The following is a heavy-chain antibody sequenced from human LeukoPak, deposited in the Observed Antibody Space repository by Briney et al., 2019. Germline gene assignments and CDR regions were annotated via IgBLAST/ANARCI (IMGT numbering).Heavy chain of an antibody. CDR2: ITTSDGNT. CDR3: AKDLGWFGEDKNWYFDL. V-gene: IGHV3-23*01. J-gene: IGHJ2*01. D-gene: IGHD3-10*01. CDR1: GFTFSSYT. Sequence: PGGSLRLSCAASGFTFSSYTMSWVRQAPGKGLEWVSTITTSDGNTYYADSVKGRFTVSRDNSKNTLFLQMNSLRADDTAVYYCAKDLGWFGEDKNWYFDLWGRGTLVTVSS.